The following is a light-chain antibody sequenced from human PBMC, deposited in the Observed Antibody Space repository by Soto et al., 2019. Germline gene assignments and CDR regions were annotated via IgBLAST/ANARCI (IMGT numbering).Light chain of an antibody. CDR3: QQRSNWQPT. CDR1: QSVSSY. Sequence: EIVLTQSPATLSLSPGERATLSCRASQSVSSYLAWYQQKPGQAPRLLIYDASNRATGIPARFSGSGSVTDFTLTISSLEPEDFAVYYCQQRSNWQPTFGRGTKVDIK. V-gene: IGKV3-11*01. CDR2: DAS. J-gene: IGKJ3*01.